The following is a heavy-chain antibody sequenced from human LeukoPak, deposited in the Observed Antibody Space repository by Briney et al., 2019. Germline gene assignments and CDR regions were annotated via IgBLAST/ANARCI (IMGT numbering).Heavy chain of an antibody. V-gene: IGHV3-7*05. J-gene: IGHJ4*02. CDR1: GFTFSSFW. CDR3: VREDSYSSGWYGPDY. CDR2: IKQDGSEA. Sequence: HPGGSLRLSCAASGFTFSSFWMSWVRQAPGKGLEWVANIKQDGSEADYVDSVKGRFTISRDNAKNSLYLQMNSLRAEDTAVYYCVREDSYSSGWYGPDYWGQGTLVTVSS. D-gene: IGHD6-19*01.